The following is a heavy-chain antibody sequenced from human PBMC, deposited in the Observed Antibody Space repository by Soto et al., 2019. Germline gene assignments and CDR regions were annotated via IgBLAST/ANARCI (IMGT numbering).Heavy chain of an antibody. V-gene: IGHV4-4*02. Sequence: SETPSLTCAVSGVSLTSGNWWTWVRQSPQRGLEYIGEIFHDGTANYYPSFERRVAMSVDTSRNQFSLKLTSVTAADTAVYFCARLVYDTRLNYMYFDFWGPGTLVTVSS. D-gene: IGHD3-10*01. CDR2: IFHDGTA. CDR3: ARLVYDTRLNYMYFDF. J-gene: IGHJ4*02. CDR1: GVSLTSGNW.